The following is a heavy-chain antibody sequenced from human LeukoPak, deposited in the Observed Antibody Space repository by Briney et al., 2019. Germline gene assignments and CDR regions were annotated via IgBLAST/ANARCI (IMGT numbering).Heavy chain of an antibody. V-gene: IGHV3-7*03. CDR2: IKEDGSKK. CDR1: GFTFSSCW. D-gene: IGHD2-2*01. Sequence: GGSLRLSCAASGFTFSSCWMTWVRQAPGKGLEWVANIKEDGSKKNYVDSVKGRFTIFRDNAKNSLYLQMNSLRAEDTAVYYCAKDYCSSTSCPQKDWGQGTLVTVSS. CDR3: AKDYCSSTSCPQKD. J-gene: IGHJ4*02.